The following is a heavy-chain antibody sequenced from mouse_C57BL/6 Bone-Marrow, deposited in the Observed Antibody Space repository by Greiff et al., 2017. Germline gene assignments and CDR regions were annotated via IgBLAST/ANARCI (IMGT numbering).Heavy chain of an antibody. V-gene: IGHV5-6*01. Sequence: EVKLVESGGDLVKPGGSLKLSCAASGFTFSSYGMSWVRQTPDKRLEWVATISSGGSYTYYQDSVKGRFTISRDNAKNTLYLQMSSLKSEDTAMYYCARQIYYDYDPLAYWGQGTLVTVSA. J-gene: IGHJ3*01. CDR2: ISSGGSYT. CDR1: GFTFSSYG. D-gene: IGHD2-4*01. CDR3: ARQIYYDYDPLAY.